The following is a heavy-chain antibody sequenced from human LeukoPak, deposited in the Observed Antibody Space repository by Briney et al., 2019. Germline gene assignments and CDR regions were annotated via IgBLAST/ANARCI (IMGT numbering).Heavy chain of an antibody. CDR2: ISSSSSTI. CDR1: GLTFSSCS. CDR3: ARDSTVTANGGTD. V-gene: IGHV3-48*01. Sequence: GGSLRLSCAASGLTFSSCSMNWVRQAPGKRLEWVSYISSSSSTIYYADSVKGRFTISRDNAKNSLYLQMNSLRAEDTAVYYCARDSTVTANGGTDWGQGTLVTVSS. D-gene: IGHD4-17*01. J-gene: IGHJ4*02.